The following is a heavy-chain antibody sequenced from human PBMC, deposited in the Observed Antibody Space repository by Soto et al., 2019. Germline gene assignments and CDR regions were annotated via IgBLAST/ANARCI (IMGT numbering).Heavy chain of an antibody. CDR1: GFIFSGSA. CDR3: ARDSGDTAMVFGFDY. CDR2: IRSKNN. D-gene: IGHD5-18*01. J-gene: IGHJ4*02. Sequence: GGSLRLSCAASGFIFSGSAMHWVRQAPGKGPEWVGRIRSKNNNYANSVKGRFTISRDNSKNTLYLQMGSLRAEDMAVYYCARDSGDTAMVFGFDYWGQGTLVTVSS. V-gene: IGHV3-64*01.